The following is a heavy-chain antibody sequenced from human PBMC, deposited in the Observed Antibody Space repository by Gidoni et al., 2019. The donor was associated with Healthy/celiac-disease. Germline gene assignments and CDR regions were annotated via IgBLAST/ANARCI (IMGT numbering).Heavy chain of an antibody. V-gene: IGHV3-11*01. Sequence: QVQLVESGGGLVKPGGSLRLSCAASGFTFSDYYMSWIRQAPGKGLEWVSYISSSGSTIYYADSVKGRFTISRDNAKNSLYLQMNSLRAEDTAVYYCAREVSQQLVQVVHRSYGMDVWGQGTTVTVSS. D-gene: IGHD6-13*01. J-gene: IGHJ6*02. CDR1: GFTFSDYY. CDR2: ISSSGSTI. CDR3: AREVSQQLVQVVHRSYGMDV.